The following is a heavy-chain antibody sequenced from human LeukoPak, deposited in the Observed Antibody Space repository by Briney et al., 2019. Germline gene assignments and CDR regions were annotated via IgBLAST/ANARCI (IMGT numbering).Heavy chain of an antibody. CDR1: GGSFSGYY. V-gene: IGHV4-34*01. D-gene: IGHD6-19*01. J-gene: IGHJ4*02. CDR2: INHSGST. Sequence: PSETLSLTCAVYGGSFSGYYWSWIRQPPGKGLEWIGEINHSGSTNYNPSLKSRVTISVDTSKNQFSLKLSSVTAADTAVYYCARHGAESGWPADYWGQGTLVTVSS. CDR3: ARHGAESGWPADY.